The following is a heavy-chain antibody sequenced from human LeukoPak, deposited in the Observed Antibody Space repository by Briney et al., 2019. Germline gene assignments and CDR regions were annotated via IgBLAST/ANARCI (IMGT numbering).Heavy chain of an antibody. CDR2: INPNSGGT. Sequence: ASVKVSCKASGYTFTGYYMHWVRQAPGQGLEWMGWINPNSGGTNYAQKFQGRVTMTRDTSISTAYMELSRLRSDDTAVYYCARVDIVVVPAIMDVWGKGTTVTVSS. CDR3: ARVDIVVVPAIMDV. CDR1: GYTFTGYY. D-gene: IGHD2-2*01. V-gene: IGHV1-2*02. J-gene: IGHJ6*03.